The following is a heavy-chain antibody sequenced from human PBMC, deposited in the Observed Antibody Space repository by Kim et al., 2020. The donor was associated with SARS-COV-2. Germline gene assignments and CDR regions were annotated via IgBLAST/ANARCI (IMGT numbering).Heavy chain of an antibody. Sequence: GVSLRLSCAASGFTFSSYGMHWVRQAPGKGLEWVAVISYDGSNKYYADSVKGRFTISRDNSKNTLYLQMNSLRAEDTAVYYCAKGYMDVWGQGTTVTVSS. CDR1: GFTFSSYG. V-gene: IGHV3-30*18. CDR3: AKGYMDV. CDR2: ISYDGSNK. J-gene: IGHJ6*03.